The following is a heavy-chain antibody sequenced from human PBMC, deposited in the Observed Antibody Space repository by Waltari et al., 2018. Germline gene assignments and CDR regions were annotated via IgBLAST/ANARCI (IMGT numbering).Heavy chain of an antibody. CDR2: INHSGRT. V-gene: IGHV4-34*01. J-gene: IGHJ5*02. Sequence: QVQLQQWGAGLLKPSETLSLTCAVYGGSFSGYYWSWIRQPPGKGLEWIGEINHSGRTNYNPSLKSRVTISVDTSKNQFSLKLSSVTAADTAVYYCARGVSTYCSSTSCYFNWFDPWGQGTLVTVSS. CDR3: ARGVSTYCSSTSCYFNWFDP. CDR1: GGSFSGYY. D-gene: IGHD2-2*01.